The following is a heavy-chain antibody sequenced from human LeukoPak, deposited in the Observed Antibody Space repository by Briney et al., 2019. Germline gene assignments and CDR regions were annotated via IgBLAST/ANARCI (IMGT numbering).Heavy chain of an antibody. CDR2: ISDSGGTT. CDR3: AREDRGPFDAFDT. CDR1: GFTFAGYA. V-gene: IGHV3-23*01. D-gene: IGHD5-12*01. J-gene: IGHJ3*02. Sequence: GGSLRLSCAASGFTFAGYAMSWVRQAPGKGLEWASGISDSGGTTYYADSVKGRFTISRDNSKNTLYLQMNSLRAEDTATYYCAREDRGPFDAFDTWGQGAKVTVSS.